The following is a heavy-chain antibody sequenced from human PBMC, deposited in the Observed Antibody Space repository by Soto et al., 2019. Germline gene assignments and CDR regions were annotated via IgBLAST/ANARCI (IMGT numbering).Heavy chain of an antibody. CDR2: IPQEGSDG. V-gene: IGHV3-7*03. CDR3: ARDQLILPAHDFFYGSDV. J-gene: IGHJ6*02. Sequence: DVQLEESGGGLDQRGESLRLSCEVSGFTLSMYSMTWVRQAPGKGLEWVAKIPQEGSDGHYVDSVKGRFTISRDNAKNSVYLQMNSLRAEDTAVYYCARDQLILPAHDFFYGSDVWGQGAKATVSS. D-gene: IGHD2-21*02. CDR1: GFTLSMYS.